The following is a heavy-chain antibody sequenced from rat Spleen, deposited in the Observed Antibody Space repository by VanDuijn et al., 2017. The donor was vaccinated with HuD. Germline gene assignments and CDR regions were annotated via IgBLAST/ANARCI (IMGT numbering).Heavy chain of an antibody. D-gene: IGHD1-1*01. CDR2: ISYDGSST. CDR3: ARRQWPYVMDA. V-gene: IGHV5-29*01. J-gene: IGHJ4*01. Sequence: EVQLVESDGGLVQPGRSLKLSCAASGFTFSDYYMAWVRQAPTKGLEWVATISYDGSSTYYRDSVKGRFTISRDNAKSTLYLQMDSLRSEDTATYYCARRQWPYVMDAWGQGVSVTVSS. CDR1: GFTFSDYY.